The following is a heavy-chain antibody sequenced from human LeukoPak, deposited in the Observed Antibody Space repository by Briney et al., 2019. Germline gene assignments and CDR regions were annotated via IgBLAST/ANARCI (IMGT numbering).Heavy chain of an antibody. D-gene: IGHD6-6*01. CDR2: IYYSGST. CDR3: ARHGLAARLDY. V-gene: IGHV4-59*08. Sequence: PSETLSLTCTVSGGSTSSYYWSWIRQPPGKGLEWIGYIYYSGSTNYNPSLKSRVTISVDTSKNQFSLKLSSVTAADTAVYYCARHGLAARLDYWGQGTLVTVSS. CDR1: GGSTSSYY. J-gene: IGHJ4*02.